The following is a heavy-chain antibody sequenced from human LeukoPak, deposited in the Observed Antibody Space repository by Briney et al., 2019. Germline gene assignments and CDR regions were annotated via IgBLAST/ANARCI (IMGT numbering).Heavy chain of an antibody. Sequence: SETLSLTCAVSGFSISSGYFWAWIRQSPGKGLEWIGSIFHNGITYYNPSLKSRITISVDTSKNQFSLRLSSVTAADTAVYYCARGPRFIDYWGQGTLVTVSS. J-gene: IGHJ4*02. CDR2: IFHNGIT. D-gene: IGHD3-3*01. V-gene: IGHV4-38-2*01. CDR3: ARGPRFIDY. CDR1: GFSISSGYF.